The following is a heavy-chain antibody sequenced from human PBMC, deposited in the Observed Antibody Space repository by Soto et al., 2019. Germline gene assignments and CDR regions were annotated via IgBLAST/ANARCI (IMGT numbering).Heavy chain of an antibody. D-gene: IGHD3-16*02. V-gene: IGHV1-8*01. CDR3: AREATYDYIWGSYPSDAFDI. J-gene: IGHJ3*02. CDR2: MNPNSGNT. CDR1: GYTFTSYD. Sequence: ASVKVSCKASGYTFTSYDINWVRQATGQGLEWMGWMNPNSGNTGYAQKFQGRVTMTRNTSISTAYMELSSLRSEDTAVYYCAREATYDYIWGSYPSDAFDIWGQGTMVTVSS.